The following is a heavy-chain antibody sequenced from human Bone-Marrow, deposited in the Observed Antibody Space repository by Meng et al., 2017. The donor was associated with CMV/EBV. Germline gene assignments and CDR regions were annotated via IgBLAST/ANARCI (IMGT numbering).Heavy chain of an antibody. CDR3: AKDGADIVVEPAAMGYYGMDV. CDR1: GFTFSSYA. Sequence: GESLKISCAASGFTFSSYAMHWVRQAPGKGLEWVAVISYDGSNKYYADSVKGRFTISRDNSRNTLDLQMNSLRAEDTAVYYCAKDGADIVVEPAAMGYYGMDVWGQGTTVTGSS. CDR2: ISYDGSNK. D-gene: IGHD2-2*01. V-gene: IGHV3-30-3*01. J-gene: IGHJ6*01.